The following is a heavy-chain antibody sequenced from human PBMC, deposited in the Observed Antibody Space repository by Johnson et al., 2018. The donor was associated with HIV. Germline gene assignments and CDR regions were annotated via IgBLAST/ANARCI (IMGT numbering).Heavy chain of an antibody. D-gene: IGHD6-13*01. V-gene: IGHV3-30*04. CDR1: GFTFSSYA. CDR2: ISYDGSNK. CDR3: ARPFRIGAYGGSDAFDI. J-gene: IGHJ3*02. Sequence: QVQLVESGGGVVQPGRSLRLSCAASGFTFSSYAMHWVRQAPVKGLEWVAVISYDGSNKYYADSVKGRFTISRDNSKNTLYLQMNSLRAEDPAVYYCARPFRIGAYGGSDAFDIWGQGTMVTVSS.